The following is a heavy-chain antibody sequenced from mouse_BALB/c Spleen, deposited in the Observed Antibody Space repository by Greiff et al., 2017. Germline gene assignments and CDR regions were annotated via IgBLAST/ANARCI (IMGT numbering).Heavy chain of an antibody. J-gene: IGHJ3*01. D-gene: IGHD1-2*01. CDR1: GFTFSNYW. Sequence: EVKLVESGGGLVQPGGSMKLSCVASGFTFSNYWMNWVRQSPEKGLEWVAEIRLKSNNYATHYAESVKGRFTISRDDSKSSVYLQMNNLRAEDTGIYYCTQGGYGYATWFAYWGQGTLVTVSA. V-gene: IGHV6-6*02. CDR3: TQGGYGYATWFAY. CDR2: IRLKSNNYAT.